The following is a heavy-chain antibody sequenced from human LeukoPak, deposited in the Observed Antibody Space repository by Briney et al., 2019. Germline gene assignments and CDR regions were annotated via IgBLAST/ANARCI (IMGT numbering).Heavy chain of an antibody. CDR1: GYTFTSYG. D-gene: IGHD6-6*01. Sequence: ASVKVSCKASGYTFTSYGISWVRQAPGPGLEWMGWISAYNGNTNYAQKLQGRVTMTTDTSTSTAYMELRSLRSDDTAVYYCARRQSIAARPGFDPWGQGTLVTVSS. J-gene: IGHJ5*02. V-gene: IGHV1-18*01. CDR2: ISAYNGNT. CDR3: ARRQSIAARPGFDP.